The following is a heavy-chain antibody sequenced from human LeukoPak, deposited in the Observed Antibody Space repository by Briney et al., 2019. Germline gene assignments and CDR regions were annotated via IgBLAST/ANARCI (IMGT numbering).Heavy chain of an antibody. CDR2: IYTSGST. CDR3: ARLGSGYYEYYFDF. D-gene: IGHD3-3*01. Sequence: SETLSLTCTVSGGPISSYSWSWIRQPAGKGLEWIGLIYTSGSTNYNPSLKSRVTMSVDTSKNQFSLELTSVTAADTAVYYCARLGSGYYEYYFDFWGQGTLVTVSS. J-gene: IGHJ4*02. V-gene: IGHV4-4*07. CDR1: GGPISSYS.